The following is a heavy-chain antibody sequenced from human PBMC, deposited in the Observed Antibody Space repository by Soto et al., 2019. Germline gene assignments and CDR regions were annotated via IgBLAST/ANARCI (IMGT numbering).Heavy chain of an antibody. CDR1: GYSISSGNY. D-gene: IGHD2-2*01. Sequence: SETLCLTCAVSGYSISSGNYWAWIRQPPGRRQEWIGSIYHIGSTHYNTSLKSRVTISVDTSKNHFSLELNSVTAADTAIYYCRSSTSCYDESGLDVRGKYTTVTVPQ. CDR3: RSSTSCYDESGLDV. V-gene: IGHV4-38-2*01. CDR2: IYHIGST. J-gene: IGHJ6*04.